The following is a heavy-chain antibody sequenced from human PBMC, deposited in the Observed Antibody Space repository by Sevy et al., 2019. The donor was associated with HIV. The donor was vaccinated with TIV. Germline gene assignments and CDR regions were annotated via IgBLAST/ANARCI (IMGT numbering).Heavy chain of an antibody. CDR2: FYNGDST. Sequence: GGSLRLSCAATGFTVTRNYMSWVRQGPGKGLEWVSGFYNGDSTQYADSVKGRFTISRDKSNNTLHLQMDSLRAEDTAVYYCAREAGSSSFDYWGQGTLVTVSS. CDR3: AREAGSSSFDY. CDR1: GFTVTRNY. J-gene: IGHJ4*02. D-gene: IGHD6-13*01. V-gene: IGHV3-53*01.